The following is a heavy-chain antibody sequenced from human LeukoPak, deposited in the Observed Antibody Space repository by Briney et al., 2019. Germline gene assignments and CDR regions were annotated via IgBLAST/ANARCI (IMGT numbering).Heavy chain of an antibody. CDR1: GFTFSSYA. J-gene: IGHJ4*02. Sequence: GGSLRLSRAASGFTFSSYAMHWVRQAPGKGLEWVAVISYDGSNKYYADSVKGRFTISRDNSKNTLYLQMNSLRAEDTAVYYCARGYYGSGRNGYFDYWGQGTLVTVSS. D-gene: IGHD3-10*01. CDR3: ARGYYGSGRNGYFDY. V-gene: IGHV3-30-3*01. CDR2: ISYDGSNK.